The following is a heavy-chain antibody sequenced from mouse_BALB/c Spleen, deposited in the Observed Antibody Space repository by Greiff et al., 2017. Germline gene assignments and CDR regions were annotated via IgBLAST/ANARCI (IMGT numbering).Heavy chain of an antibody. V-gene: IGHV5-6-5*01. CDR1: EFTFSSYA. CDR2: ISSGGST. Sequence: EVQLVESGGGLVKPGGSLKLSCAASEFTFSSYAMSWVRQTPEKRLEWVASISSGGSTYYPDSVKGRFTISRDNARNILYLQMSSLRSEDTAMYYCARVYYGHEYFDYWGQGTTLTVSS. D-gene: IGHD1-1*01. J-gene: IGHJ2*01. CDR3: ARVYYGHEYFDY.